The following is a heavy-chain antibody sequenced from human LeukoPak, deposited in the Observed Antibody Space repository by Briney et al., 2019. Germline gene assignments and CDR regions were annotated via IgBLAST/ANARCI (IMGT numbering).Heavy chain of an antibody. CDR3: ARDAFPTVTLLNWFDP. J-gene: IGHJ5*02. CDR2: IIPILGRA. CDR1: GGTFSSYA. D-gene: IGHD4-11*01. Sequence: ASVKVSCKASGGTFSSYAMSWVRQAPGQGLEWMGGIIPILGRANYAEKVQGRVTITADESTSTAYMELSSLRSEDTAVYYCARDAFPTVTLLNWFDPWGQGTLVTVSS. V-gene: IGHV1-69*13.